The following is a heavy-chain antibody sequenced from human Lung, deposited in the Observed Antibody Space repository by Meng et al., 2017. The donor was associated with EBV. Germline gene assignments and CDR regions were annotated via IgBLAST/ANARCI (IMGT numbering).Heavy chain of an antibody. CDR2: ISTNTGTP. CDR3: ARGGNFDP. J-gene: IGHJ5*02. D-gene: IGHD2/OR15-2a*01. Sequence: QVELVQSGSGLKKPGASVKVSCQASGYTFSTDTINWVRQAHGRGLEWMGWISTNTGTPTYTQGFTGRFVFTLDTSVSTAYLQISSLKAEDNAVYYCARGGNFDPWGQGTLVTVSS. V-gene: IGHV7-4-1*02. CDR1: GYTFSTDT.